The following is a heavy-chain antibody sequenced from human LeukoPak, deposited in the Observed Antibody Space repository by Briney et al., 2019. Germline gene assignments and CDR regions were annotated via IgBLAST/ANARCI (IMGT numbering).Heavy chain of an antibody. D-gene: IGHD3-3*01. V-gene: IGHV4-30-4*08. Sequence: PSETLSLTCTVSGDSISGGDCNWSWIRQHPGKGLEWMAYIYYSGNTYYNPSLKSRVTIFVDTSKNQFSLKLSSVTAADTAVYYCARDNSSRITIFGVVEYYYYYGMDVWGQGTTVTVS. J-gene: IGHJ6*02. CDR3: ARDNSSRITIFGVVEYYYYYGMDV. CDR1: GDSISGGDCN. CDR2: IYYSGNT.